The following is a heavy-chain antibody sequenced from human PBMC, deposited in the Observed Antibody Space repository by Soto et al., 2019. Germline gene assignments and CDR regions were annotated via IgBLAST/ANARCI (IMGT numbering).Heavy chain of an antibody. CDR2: IYYSGST. Sequence: SETLSLRWTVAGGSISSRGYYWGWIRQPPGKGLEWIGTIYYSGSTYYNPSLKSRVTISVDTSKNQFSLKLSSVTAADTDVYYCAPSNWFDPWGQGTLVTVSS. CDR3: APSNWFDP. V-gene: IGHV4-39*01. CDR1: GGSISSRGYY. J-gene: IGHJ5*02.